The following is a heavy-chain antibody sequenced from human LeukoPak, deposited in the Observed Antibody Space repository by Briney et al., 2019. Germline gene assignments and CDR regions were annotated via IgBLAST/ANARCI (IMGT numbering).Heavy chain of an antibody. CDR3: ARTYDSLTYYFDY. J-gene: IGHJ4*02. CDR1: GGTFSSYA. Sequence: SVKVSCKDSGGTFSSYAISWVRQAPGQGLEWMGRIIPILGIANYAQKFQGRVTITADKSTSTAYMELSSLRSEDTAVYYCARTYDSLTYYFDYWGQGTLVTVSS. CDR2: IIPILGIA. D-gene: IGHD3-22*01. V-gene: IGHV1-69*04.